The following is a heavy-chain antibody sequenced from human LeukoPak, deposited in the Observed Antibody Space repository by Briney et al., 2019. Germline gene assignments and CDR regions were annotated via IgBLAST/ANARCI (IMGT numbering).Heavy chain of an antibody. D-gene: IGHD2-2*01. J-gene: IGHJ3*02. Sequence: GGSLRLSCAASGFTFSNAWMSWVRQAPGKGLEWVGRIKSKTDGGTTDYAAPVKGRFTTSRDDSKNTLYLQMNSLKTEDTAVYYCTTGTTDIVVVPAAPSAFDIWGQGTMVTVSS. CDR1: GFTFSNAW. V-gene: IGHV3-15*01. CDR2: IKSKTDGGTT. CDR3: TTGTTDIVVVPAAPSAFDI.